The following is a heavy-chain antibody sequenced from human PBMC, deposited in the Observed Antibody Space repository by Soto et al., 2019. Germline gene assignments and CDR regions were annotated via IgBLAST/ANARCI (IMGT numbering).Heavy chain of an antibody. V-gene: IGHV3-23*01. CDR1: GFTFSSYA. CDR2: ISGSGGST. Sequence: GGSLRLSCAASGFTFSSYAMSWVRQAPGKGLEWVSAISGSGGSTYYADSVKGRFTISRDNSKNTLYLQMNSLRAEDTAVYYCARTGKGVAARRTIDYWGQGTLVTVSS. J-gene: IGHJ4*02. CDR3: ARTGKGVAARRTIDY. D-gene: IGHD6-19*01.